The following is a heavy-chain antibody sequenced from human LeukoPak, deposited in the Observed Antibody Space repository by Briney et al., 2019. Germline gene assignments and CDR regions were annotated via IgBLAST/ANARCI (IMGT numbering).Heavy chain of an antibody. Sequence: SSETLSLTCAVYGGSFSGYYRSWIRQPRGKGLEWIGEINHSGSTNYNPSLKSRLTISVDTSKNQFSLELSSVTAADTAVYYCIRYSSTGWFDPWGQGTLVTVSS. V-gene: IGHV4-34*01. CDR2: INHSGST. CDR1: GGSFSGYY. CDR3: IRYSSTGWFDP. D-gene: IGHD6-19*01. J-gene: IGHJ5*02.